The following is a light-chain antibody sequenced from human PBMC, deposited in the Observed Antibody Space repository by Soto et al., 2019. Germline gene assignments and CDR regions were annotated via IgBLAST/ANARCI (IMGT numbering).Light chain of an antibody. CDR2: AAS. J-gene: IGKJ1*01. Sequence: DIQMTQSPSSLSASVGDRVTITCRTSQTISSYLNWYQQKPGKAPKRLIFAASSLQSGVPSRFSGSGSGTDFTLTISSLQPEDFATYYCQQTYSTPRTFGQGTKVDSK. CDR3: QQTYSTPRT. CDR1: QTISSY. V-gene: IGKV1-39*01.